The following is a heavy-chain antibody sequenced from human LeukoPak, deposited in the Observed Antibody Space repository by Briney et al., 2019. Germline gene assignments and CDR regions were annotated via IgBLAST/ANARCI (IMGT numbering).Heavy chain of an antibody. V-gene: IGHV1-2*06. J-gene: IGHJ5*02. CDR3: ARGRGCSGGSCYSRGNWFDP. CDR2: INPNSGGT. D-gene: IGHD2-15*01. CDR1: GGTFSSYA. Sequence: ASVKVSCKASGGTFSSYAISWVRQAPGQGLEWMGRINPNSGGTNYAQKFQGRVTMTRDTSISTAYMELSRLRSDDTAVYYCARGRGCSGGSCYSRGNWFDPWGQGTLVTVSS.